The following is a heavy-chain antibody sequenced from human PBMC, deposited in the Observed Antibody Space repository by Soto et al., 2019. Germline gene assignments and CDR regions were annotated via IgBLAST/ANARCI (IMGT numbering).Heavy chain of an antibody. CDR2: IYYSGST. CDR1: GGSISSYY. D-gene: IGHD3-22*01. Sequence: SSETLSLTCTVSGGSISSYYWSWIRQPPGKGLEWIGYIYYSGSTNYNPSLKSRVTISVDTSKNQFSLKLSSVTAADTAVYYCARLVYDSSGYRTGWGQGTLVTVS. V-gene: IGHV4-59*08. J-gene: IGHJ4*02. CDR3: ARLVYDSSGYRTG.